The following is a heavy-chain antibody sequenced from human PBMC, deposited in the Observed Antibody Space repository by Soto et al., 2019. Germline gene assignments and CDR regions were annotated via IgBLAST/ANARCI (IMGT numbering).Heavy chain of an antibody. CDR1: GGSISNNHYY. D-gene: IGHD3-10*01. CDR2: ISYSGTT. CDR3: AREPGV. J-gene: IGHJ4*02. V-gene: IGHV4-39*07. Sequence: SETLSLTCTVSGGSISNNHYYWGWVRQPPGKGLEWIASISYSGTTYYNPSLKSRVTISVDTSKNQFSLKLSSVTAADAAVYYCAREPGVWGQGTLVTVSS.